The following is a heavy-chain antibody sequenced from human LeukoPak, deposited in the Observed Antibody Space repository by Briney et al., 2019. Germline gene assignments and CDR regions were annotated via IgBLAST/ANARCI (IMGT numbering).Heavy chain of an antibody. V-gene: IGHV1-2*02. CDR2: INPNSGGT. D-gene: IGHD2-21*02. J-gene: IGHJ6*02. CDR1: GYTFTGYY. CDR3: ARAPWGDRFYYYYGMDV. Sequence: ASVKVSCKASGYTFTGYYMHWVRQAPGQGLEWMGWINPNSGGTNYAQKFQGRVTMTRNTSISTAYMELSSLRSEDTAVYYCARAPWGDRFYYYYGMDVWGQGTTVTVSS.